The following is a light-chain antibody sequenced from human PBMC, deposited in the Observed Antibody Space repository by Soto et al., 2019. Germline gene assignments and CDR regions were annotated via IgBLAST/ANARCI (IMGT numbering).Light chain of an antibody. CDR3: QHYDRYSGT. Sequence: IQMTQSPSSLSASVGDRVTITCRASQGIRNDLGWYQQKPGKAPKLLIYAASSLQSGVPSRFRGSGFGTEFTLTINSLQPDDFATYYCQHYDRYSGTFGQGTKVDI. CDR2: AAS. V-gene: IGKV1-17*01. J-gene: IGKJ1*01. CDR1: QGIRND.